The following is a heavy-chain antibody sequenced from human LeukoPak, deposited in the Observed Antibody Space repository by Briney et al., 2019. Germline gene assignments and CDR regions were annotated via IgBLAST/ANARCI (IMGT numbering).Heavy chain of an antibody. CDR3: ARVGHIVAAGTYDW. CDR1: GASISRYY. J-gene: IGHJ4*02. V-gene: IGHV4-59*08. CDR2: ISYSGSP. Sequence: PSETLSLTCTVSGASISRYYWSWIRQPPGKGLDWIGYISYSGSPNYNPSLKSRVTISADTSKNQFSLNLSSVTAADTAVYYCARVGHIVAAGTYDWWGQGTLVTVSS. D-gene: IGHD6-13*01.